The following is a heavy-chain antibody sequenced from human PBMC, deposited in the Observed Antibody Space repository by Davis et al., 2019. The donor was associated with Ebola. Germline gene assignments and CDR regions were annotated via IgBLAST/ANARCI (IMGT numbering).Heavy chain of an antibody. D-gene: IGHD6-19*01. CDR2: IYTACTTRCT. CDR1: GFSVTSTY. V-gene: IGHV3-66*04. J-gene: IGHJ4*02. CDR3: VRHYSTVWYHYDYFDY. Sequence: GESLKISCVASGFSVTSTYVNWVRQAPGKGLEWVSVIYTACTTRCTDYADSVKGKFIVSRDNSKNTVLLEMNSLRAEDTGVYYCVRHYSTVWYHYDYFDYWGQGVLVTVSS.